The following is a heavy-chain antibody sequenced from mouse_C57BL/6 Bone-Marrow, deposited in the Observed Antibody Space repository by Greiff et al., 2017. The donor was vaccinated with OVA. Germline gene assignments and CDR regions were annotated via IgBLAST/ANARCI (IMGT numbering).Heavy chain of an antibody. V-gene: IGHV1-64*01. Sequence: VQLQQPGAELVKPGASVKLSCKASGYTFTSYWMHWVKQRPGQGLEWIGMIHPNSGSTNYNEKFKSKATLTVDKSSSTAYMQLRSLTSEDSAVYCCAREIYYGNYDGFAYWGQGTLVTVSA. J-gene: IGHJ3*01. CDR2: IHPNSGST. CDR1: GYTFTSYW. CDR3: AREIYYGNYDGFAY. D-gene: IGHD2-1*01.